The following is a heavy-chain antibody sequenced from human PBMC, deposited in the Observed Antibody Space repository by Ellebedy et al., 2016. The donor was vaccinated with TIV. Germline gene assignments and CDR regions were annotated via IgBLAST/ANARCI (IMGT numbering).Heavy chain of an antibody. CDR3: ARGGYSSGWGIDY. CDR2: ISSTGSTI. J-gene: IGHJ4*02. V-gene: IGHV3-48*04. CDR1: GFTFSSYS. D-gene: IGHD6-19*01. Sequence: GESLKISCTASGFTFSSYSMNWVRQAPGKGLEWVSYISSTGSTIYYTDSVKGRFTISRDNAKNSLYLQMNSLRAEDTAVYYCARGGYSSGWGIDYWGQGTRVTVSS.